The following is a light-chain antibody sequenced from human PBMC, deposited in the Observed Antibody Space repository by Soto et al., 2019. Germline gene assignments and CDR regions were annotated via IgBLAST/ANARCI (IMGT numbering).Light chain of an antibody. CDR3: CSYAGGNTYV. Sequence: QSVLTQPPSVSGAPGQRVTISCTGSSSNIGAGYDVHWYQQLPGSAPKLLIYVNTNRPSGVPDRFSGSSSGASASLAITGLQAEDEADYYCCSYAGGNTYVFGTGTKLTVL. V-gene: IGLV1-40*01. J-gene: IGLJ1*01. CDR2: VNT. CDR1: SSNIGAGYD.